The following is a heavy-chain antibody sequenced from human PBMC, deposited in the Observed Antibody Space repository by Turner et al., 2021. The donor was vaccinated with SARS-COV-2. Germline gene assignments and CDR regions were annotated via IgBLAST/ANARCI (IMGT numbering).Heavy chain of an antibody. CDR2: MSTDGTVT. J-gene: IGHJ4*02. Sequence: QVQLVESGGGVVQPGRFLRLSCAATGFTFSSYGMHWVRQDPGKGLGWVARMSTDGTVTYYADSVKGRFTISRDNSKSTQYLQMNSLRTEDTAMYYCARESGHKGYFDYWGQGTLVTVSS. CDR1: GFTFSSYG. V-gene: IGHV3-30*03. D-gene: IGHD5-18*01. CDR3: ARESGHKGYFDY.